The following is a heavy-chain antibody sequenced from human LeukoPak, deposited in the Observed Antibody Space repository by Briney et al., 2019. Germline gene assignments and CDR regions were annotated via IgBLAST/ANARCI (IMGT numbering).Heavy chain of an antibody. D-gene: IGHD1-26*01. CDR3: ARGGHSGSPY. CDR2: INHSGST. J-gene: IGHJ4*02. V-gene: IGHV4-34*01. Sequence: PGGSLRLSCAASRFTFSTYSINWVRQPPGKGLEWIGEINHSGSTNYNPSLKSRVTISVDTSKNQFSLKLSSVTAADTAVYYCARGGHSGSPYWGQGTLVTVSS. CDR1: RFTFSTYS.